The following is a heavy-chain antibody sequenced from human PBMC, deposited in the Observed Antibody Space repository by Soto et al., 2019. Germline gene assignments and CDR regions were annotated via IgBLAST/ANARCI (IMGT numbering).Heavy chain of an antibody. Sequence: PSETLSLTCTVSGGSISSSSYYWGWIRQPPGKGLEWIGSIYYSGSTYYNPSLKSRVTISVDTSKNQFSLKLSSVTAADTAVYYCARRPPPYLAYGDYACEYYFDYGGQGTVVTLS. D-gene: IGHD4-17*01. CDR2: IYYSGST. V-gene: IGHV4-39*01. CDR1: GGSISSSSYY. CDR3: ARRPPPYLAYGDYACEYYFDY. J-gene: IGHJ4*02.